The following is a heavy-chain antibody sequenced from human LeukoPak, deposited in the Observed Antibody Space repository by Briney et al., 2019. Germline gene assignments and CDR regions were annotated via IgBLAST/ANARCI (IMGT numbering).Heavy chain of an antibody. V-gene: IGHV4-61*05. CDR3: ARGGAARLHFQN. CDR1: GGSISSSICY. Sequence: SETLSLTCTVSGGSISSSICYWAWIRQPPGKGLEWIGYIYHSGSTNYNPSLQSRVTISVDTSKNQFSLNLNSVTAADTAVYYCARGGAARLHFQNWGQGTLVTVSS. J-gene: IGHJ1*01. D-gene: IGHD6-6*01. CDR2: IYHSGST.